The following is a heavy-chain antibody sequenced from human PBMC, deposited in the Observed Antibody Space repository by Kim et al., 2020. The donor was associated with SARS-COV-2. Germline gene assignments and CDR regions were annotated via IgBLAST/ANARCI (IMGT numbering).Heavy chain of an antibody. CDR3: ATFWSGYFDY. CDR1: GLTFSNYW. V-gene: IGHV3-7*01. CDR2: MIPDGSQK. D-gene: IGHD3-3*01. Sequence: GGSLRLSCAASGLTFSNYWMSWVRQAPGKGLEWVANMIPDGSQKYYVDSVKGRFTISRDNAEKSVDLQMNGLRAADTAVYYCATFWSGYFDYWGQGTVVT. J-gene: IGHJ4*02.